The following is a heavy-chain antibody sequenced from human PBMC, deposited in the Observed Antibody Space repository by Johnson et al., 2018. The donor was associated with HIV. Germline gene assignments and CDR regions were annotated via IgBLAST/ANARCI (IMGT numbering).Heavy chain of an antibody. CDR2: ISRAGGTE. Sequence: VQLVESGGGVVRPGGSLRLSCAASGFTFDDYGMSWVRQAPGKGLAWVAFISRAGGTEYYADSVKGRFAISRDNAKSTLYLLMNYLTPEDTAMYYCAVGIQLRCASEGDAFDIWGQGAMVSVSS. J-gene: IGHJ3*02. D-gene: IGHD1-26*01. CDR3: AVGIQLRCASEGDAFDI. V-gene: IGHV3-20*04. CDR1: GFTFDDYG.